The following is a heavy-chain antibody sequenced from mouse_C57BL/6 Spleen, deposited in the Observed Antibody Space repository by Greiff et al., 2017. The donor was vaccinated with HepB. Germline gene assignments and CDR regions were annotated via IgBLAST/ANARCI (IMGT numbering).Heavy chain of an antibody. V-gene: IGHV1-18*01. CDR1: GYTFTDYN. CDR2: INPNNGGT. J-gene: IGHJ4*01. D-gene: IGHD1-1*01. CDR3: ARWDYYGSRDAMDY. Sequence: EVQLQQSGPELVKPGASVKIPCKASGYTFTDYNMDWVKKSHGKSLEWIGDINPNNGGTIYNQKFKGKATLTVDKSSSTAYMELRSLTSEDTAVYYCARWDYYGSRDAMDYWGQGTSVTVSS.